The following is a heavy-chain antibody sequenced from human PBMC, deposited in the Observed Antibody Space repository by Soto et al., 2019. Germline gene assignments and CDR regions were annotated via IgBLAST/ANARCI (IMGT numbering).Heavy chain of an antibody. CDR1: GGTFSSYA. CDR2: IIPIFGTA. D-gene: IGHD4-17*01. CDR3: ARDVLSNTVTYYYGMDV. J-gene: IGHJ6*02. Sequence: SVKVSCKASGGTFSSYAISWVRQAPGQGLEWMGGIIPIFGTANYAQKFQGRVTITADESTSTAYMELSSLRSEDTAVYYCARDVLSNTVTYYYGMDVWGQGTTVTVS. V-gene: IGHV1-69*13.